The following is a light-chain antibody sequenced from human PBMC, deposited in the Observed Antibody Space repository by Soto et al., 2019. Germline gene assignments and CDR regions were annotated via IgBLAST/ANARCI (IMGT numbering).Light chain of an antibody. CDR3: QQYGSSLLT. CDR2: GAS. J-gene: IGKJ4*01. Sequence: EILMTQSPATLSVSPGERATLSCRASQSVSSSYLAWYQQKPGQAPRLLIYGASSRDTGIPDRFSGSGSGTDFTLTISRLGPEDFEVYYCQQYGSSLLTFGGGTKVDIK. V-gene: IGKV3-20*01. CDR1: QSVSSSY.